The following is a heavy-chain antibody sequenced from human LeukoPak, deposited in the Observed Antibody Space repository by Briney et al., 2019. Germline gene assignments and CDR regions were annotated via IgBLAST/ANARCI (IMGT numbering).Heavy chain of an antibody. D-gene: IGHD6-19*01. CDR1: GGSIPISTYY. CDR2: IYYSGTT. CDR3: ARGTLYSGWSYYFDS. Sequence: KPSETLSLTRTVSGGSIPISTYYWGWVRQPPGKGLDWIGSIYYSGTTKYNPSLKSRVTISVDNSNNKFSLRLSSVTAADTALYYCARGTLYSGWSYYFDSWGQGTLVTVSS. J-gene: IGHJ4*02. V-gene: IGHV4-39*07.